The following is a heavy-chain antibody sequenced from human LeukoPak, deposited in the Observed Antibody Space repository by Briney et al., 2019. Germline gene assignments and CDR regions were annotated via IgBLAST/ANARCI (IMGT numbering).Heavy chain of an antibody. D-gene: IGHD6-19*01. Sequence: KASETLSLTCTVSGGSISSGDYYWSWIRQPPGKGLEWIGYIYYSGSTYYNPSLKSRVTISVDTSKNQFSLKLSSVTAADTAVYYCARFGSGWHYFDYWGRGTLVTVSS. CDR2: IYYSGST. CDR3: ARFGSGWHYFDY. V-gene: IGHV4-30-4*01. J-gene: IGHJ4*02. CDR1: GGSISSGDYY.